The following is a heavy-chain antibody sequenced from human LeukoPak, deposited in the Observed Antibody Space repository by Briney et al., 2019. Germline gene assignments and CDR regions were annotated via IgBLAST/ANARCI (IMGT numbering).Heavy chain of an antibody. D-gene: IGHD4-17*01. V-gene: IGHV4-39*07. CDR2: IYYSGST. J-gene: IGHJ5*02. Sequence: SETLSLTCTVSGVSISSSSYYWGWIRQPPGKGLEWIGSIYYSGSTYYNPSLKSRVTISVDTSKNQFSLKLSSVTAADTAVYYCARERVSGYGDYVGWFDPWGQGTLVTVSS. CDR3: ARERVSGYGDYVGWFDP. CDR1: GVSISSSSYY.